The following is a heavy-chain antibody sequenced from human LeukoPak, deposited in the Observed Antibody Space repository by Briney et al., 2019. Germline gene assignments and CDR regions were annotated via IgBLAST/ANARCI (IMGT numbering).Heavy chain of an antibody. CDR2: IRYDGSNK. Sequence: GGSLRLSCAASGFTFSSYGMHWVRQAPGKGLEWVAFIRYDGSNKYYADSVKGRFTISRDNSKNTLYLQMNSLRAEDTAVYYCAKDWGFLEWLGSYMDVWGKGTTVTVSS. V-gene: IGHV3-30*02. D-gene: IGHD3-3*01. CDR3: AKDWGFLEWLGSYMDV. J-gene: IGHJ6*03. CDR1: GFTFSSYG.